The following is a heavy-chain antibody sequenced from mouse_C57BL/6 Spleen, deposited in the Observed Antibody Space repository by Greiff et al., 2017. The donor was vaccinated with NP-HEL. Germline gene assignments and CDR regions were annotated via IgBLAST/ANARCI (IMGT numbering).Heavy chain of an antibody. CDR1: GFTFSDYG. CDR2: ISSGSSTI. CDR3: ARNYYDYDVDY. V-gene: IGHV5-17*01. D-gene: IGHD2-4*01. J-gene: IGHJ2*01. Sequence: EVKLMESGGGLVKPGGSLKLSCAASGFTFSDYGMHWVRQAPEKGLEWVAYISSGSSTIYYADTVKGRFTISRDNAKNTLFLQMTSLRSEDTAMYYCARNYYDYDVDYWGQGTTLTVSS.